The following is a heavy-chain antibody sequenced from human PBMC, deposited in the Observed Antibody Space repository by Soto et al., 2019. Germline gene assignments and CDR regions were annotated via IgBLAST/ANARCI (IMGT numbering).Heavy chain of an antibody. V-gene: IGHV1-3*01. D-gene: IGHD2-15*01. CDR2: INAGNGNT. CDR3: ARDLGGWPDY. J-gene: IGHJ4*02. Sequence: QVQLVQSGAEVKKPGASVKVSCKASGYTFTSYAMHWVRQAPGQRLDWMGWINAGNGNTKYSQKFQGRVTTTRDTPACPAYMELPSLTSGDTAVYYCARDLGGWPDYLGQGALVTVSS. CDR1: GYTFTSYA.